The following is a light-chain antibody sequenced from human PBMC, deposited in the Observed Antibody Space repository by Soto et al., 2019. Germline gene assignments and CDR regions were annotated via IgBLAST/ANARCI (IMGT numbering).Light chain of an antibody. J-gene: IGKJ4*01. CDR1: QSVDNF. CDR2: DTS. CDR3: QRRSSWPPL. V-gene: IGKV3-11*01. Sequence: EIVLTQSPATLSLSPGERATLSCRTSQSVDNFLAWYQHKPGQAPRLLIYDTSNWAIGIPDRFSGSGSGTDFTLTINSLEAEDFAVYYCQRRSSWPPLFGGGTKVEIK.